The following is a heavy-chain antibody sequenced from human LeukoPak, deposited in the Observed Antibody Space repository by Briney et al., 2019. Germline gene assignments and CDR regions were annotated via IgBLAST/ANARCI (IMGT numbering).Heavy chain of an antibody. D-gene: IGHD6-19*01. J-gene: IGHJ4*02. CDR2: IDPKSGRT. V-gene: IGHV1-2*02. CDR1: GYTFTGSY. Sequence: ASVKVSCKASGYTFTGSYIHWVRQAPGQGLEWMGWIDPKSGRTRFAQQFQGRVTMTRDTSISTAYMELSRLRSGDTAVYYCARGLDGWYSYFDSWGQGTLVTVSS. CDR3: ARGLDGWYSYFDS.